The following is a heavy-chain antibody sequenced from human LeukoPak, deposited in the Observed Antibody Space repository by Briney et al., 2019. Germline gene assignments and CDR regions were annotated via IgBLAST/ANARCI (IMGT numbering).Heavy chain of an antibody. J-gene: IGHJ4*02. D-gene: IGHD2-15*01. V-gene: IGHV4-30-4*01. CDR1: GGSISSGDYY. CDR3: ARSPGPLAPQLDY. CDR2: IYYSGST. Sequence: SQTLSLTCTVSGGSISSGDYYWSWIRQPPGKGLEWIGYIYYSGSTYYKPSLKSRVTISVDTSKNQFSLKLSSVTAADTAVYYCARSPGPLAPQLDYWGQGTLVTVSS.